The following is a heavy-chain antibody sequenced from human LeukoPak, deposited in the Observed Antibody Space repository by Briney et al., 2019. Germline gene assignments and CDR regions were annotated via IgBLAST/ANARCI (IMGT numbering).Heavy chain of an antibody. D-gene: IGHD3-22*01. V-gene: IGHV4-59*06. J-gene: IGHJ5*02. Sequence: PSETLSLTCTVSGGSISSYYWSWIRQPAGKGLEWIGYIYYSGSTYYNPSLKSRVTISVDTSKNQFSLKLSSVTAADTAVYYCARDRTDYYDSSGLRWFDPWGQGTLVTVSS. CDR2: IYYSGST. CDR3: ARDRTDYYDSSGLRWFDP. CDR1: GGSISSYY.